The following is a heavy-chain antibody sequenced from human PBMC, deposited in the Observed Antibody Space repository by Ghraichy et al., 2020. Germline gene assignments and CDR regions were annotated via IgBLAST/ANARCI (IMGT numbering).Heavy chain of an antibody. J-gene: IGHJ5*02. CDR1: GFTFGDYA. Sequence: GGSLRLSCTASGFTFGDYAMTWVRQAPGKGLEWVGFIRNKAYGGTTEYAASVKGRFTISRDDSKSIAYLQMNSLKTEDTAVYYCTRAEYSSSDYWFDPWGQGTLVTVSS. D-gene: IGHD6-6*01. CDR3: TRAEYSSSDYWFDP. V-gene: IGHV3-49*04. CDR2: IRNKAYGGTT.